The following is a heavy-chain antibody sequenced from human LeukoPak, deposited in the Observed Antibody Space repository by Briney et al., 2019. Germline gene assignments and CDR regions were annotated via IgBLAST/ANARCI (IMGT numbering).Heavy chain of an antibody. CDR1: GFTFSDYY. CDR3: AKAATVTSLDWYFDL. V-gene: IGHV3-11*06. J-gene: IGHJ2*01. CDR2: ISSSSSYT. Sequence: GGSLRLSCAASGFTFSDYYMSWIRQAPGKGLEWVSYISSSSSYTNYADSVKGRFTISSDNSKNTLYLQMNSLRAEDTAVYYCAKAATVTSLDWYFDLWGRGTLVTVSS. D-gene: IGHD4-17*01.